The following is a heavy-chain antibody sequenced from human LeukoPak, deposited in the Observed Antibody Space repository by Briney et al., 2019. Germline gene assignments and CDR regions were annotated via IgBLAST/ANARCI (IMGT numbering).Heavy chain of an antibody. CDR2: IYYSGGT. V-gene: IGHV4-39*01. D-gene: IGHD3-3*02. CDR3: ARHLKKAIFGVLILTWFDP. Sequence: SETLSLTCTVSGGSISSSSYYWGWIRQPPGKGLEWIGSIYYSGGTYYNPSLKSRVTMSVDTSKNQFSLRLTSVTAADTAVYYCARHLKKAIFGVLILTWFDPWGQGTLVTVSS. CDR1: GGSISSSSYY. J-gene: IGHJ5*02.